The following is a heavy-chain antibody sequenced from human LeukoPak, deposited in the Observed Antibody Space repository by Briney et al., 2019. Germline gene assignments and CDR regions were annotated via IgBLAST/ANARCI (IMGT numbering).Heavy chain of an antibody. V-gene: IGHV4-59*11. CDR2: IYYTGAT. CDR3: ARIYLAYYGSESYKYYFDY. CDR1: GGSMSVHY. Sequence: PSETLSLTCTVSGGSMSVHYWSWIRQTPGEGLEWIGHIYYTGATTYNPSLKSPVSISVDTSKNQFSLRLTSVTAADTAVYFCARIYLAYYGSESYKYYFDYWGQGMLVTVSS. J-gene: IGHJ4*02. D-gene: IGHD3-10*01.